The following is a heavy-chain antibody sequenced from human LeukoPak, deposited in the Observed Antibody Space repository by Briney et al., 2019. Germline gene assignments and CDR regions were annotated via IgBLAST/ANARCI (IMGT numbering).Heavy chain of an antibody. CDR1: GYTFTSYW. CDR2: IYPGDSDT. CDR3: ARLEILQSGVDY. Sequence: KVSCKASGYTFTSYWIGWVRQMPGKGLEWMGIIYPGDSDTRYSPSFQGQVTISADKSISTAYLQWSSLKASDTAMYYCARLEILQSGVDYWGQGTLVTVSS. V-gene: IGHV5-51*01. D-gene: IGHD4-11*01. J-gene: IGHJ4*02.